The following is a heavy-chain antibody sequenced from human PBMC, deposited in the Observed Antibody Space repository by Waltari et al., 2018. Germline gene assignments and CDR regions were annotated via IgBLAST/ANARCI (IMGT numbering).Heavy chain of an antibody. CDR1: GGSISGGYD. D-gene: IGHD3-22*01. J-gene: IGHJ4*02. Sequence: QVQLQESGPGLVKPSETLSLTCAVSGGSISGGYDWSWIRQPPGKGLEWIGYIYGSSGSTNYNPSLKNRVTISKDTSKNQFSLKLSSVTAADTAVYYCARLSYYDSGYLDVWGRGVLVTVSS. CDR3: ARLSYYDSGYLDV. CDR2: IYGSSGST. V-gene: IGHV4-38-2*01.